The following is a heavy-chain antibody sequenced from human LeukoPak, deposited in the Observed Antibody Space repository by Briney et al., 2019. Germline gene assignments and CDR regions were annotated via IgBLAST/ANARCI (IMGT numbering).Heavy chain of an antibody. J-gene: IGHJ4*02. V-gene: IGHV3-23*01. CDR3: AKDRAQQLVLDF. CDR1: GFTFSAYA. Sequence: GGSLRLSCAASGFTFSAYAMSWVRQAPGRGLEWVSTISASGGSTYYADSVKGRFTISRDNSKNTLFLQMNSLRAEDTAVYYCAKDRAQQLVLDFWGQGTLVTVSS. D-gene: IGHD6-13*01. CDR2: ISASGGST.